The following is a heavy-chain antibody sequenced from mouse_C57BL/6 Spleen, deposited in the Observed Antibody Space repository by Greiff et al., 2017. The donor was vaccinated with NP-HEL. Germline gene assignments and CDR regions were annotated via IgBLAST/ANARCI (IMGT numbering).Heavy chain of an antibody. V-gene: IGHV1-26*01. CDR3: ARVGSSYGYAMDY. D-gene: IGHD1-1*01. CDR1: GYTFTDYY. CDR2: INPNNGGT. Sequence: VQLQQSGPELVKPGASVKISCKASGYTFTDYYMNWVKQSHGKSLEWIGDINPNNGGTSYNQKFKGKATLTVDKSSSTAYMELRSLTSEDSAVYYCARVGSSYGYAMDYWGQGTSVTVSS. J-gene: IGHJ4*01.